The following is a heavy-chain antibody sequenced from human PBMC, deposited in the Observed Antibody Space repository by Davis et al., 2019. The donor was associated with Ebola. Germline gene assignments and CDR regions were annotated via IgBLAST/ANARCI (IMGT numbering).Heavy chain of an antibody. D-gene: IGHD5-12*01. Sequence: PGGSLRLSCAASGFTFRSYAMHWVRQAPGKGLEWVAVISYDGSNKYYADSVKGRFTISRDNSKNTLYLQMNSLRAEDTAVYFCAREGYTGYVRISGSYYADYWGQGTLVTVSS. CDR1: GFTFRSYA. J-gene: IGHJ4*02. CDR2: ISYDGSNK. V-gene: IGHV3-30-3*01. CDR3: AREGYTGYVRISGSYYADY.